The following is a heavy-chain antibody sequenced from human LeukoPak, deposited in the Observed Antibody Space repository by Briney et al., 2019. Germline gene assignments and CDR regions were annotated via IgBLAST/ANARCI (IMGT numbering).Heavy chain of an antibody. CDR1: GFTFSSYD. D-gene: IGHD3-22*01. J-gene: IGHJ3*02. CDR2: IGTGGDT. Sequence: GGSLRLSCAASGFTFSSYDMHWVRQAIGKGLEWVSGIGTGGDTHYPDSVKGRFTISRQNAKNSLDLQMNSLRAGDTAVYYCARAARYYDSSGAHAFDIWGQGTMVTVS. V-gene: IGHV3-13*01. CDR3: ARAARYYDSSGAHAFDI.